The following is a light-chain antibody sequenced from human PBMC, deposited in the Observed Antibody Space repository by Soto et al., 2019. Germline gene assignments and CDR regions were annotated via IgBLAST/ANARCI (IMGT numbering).Light chain of an antibody. Sequence: QSVLTQPPSVSAAPGQKVTISCSGSSSNIGNNYVSWYQQLPGTAPKLLIYDNNERPSGIPDRFSGSKSATSATLGITGLRTGDEADYYCATWDHSLRGVVFGGGTKLTVL. V-gene: IGLV1-51*01. CDR3: ATWDHSLRGVV. CDR1: SSNIGNNY. CDR2: DNN. J-gene: IGLJ2*01.